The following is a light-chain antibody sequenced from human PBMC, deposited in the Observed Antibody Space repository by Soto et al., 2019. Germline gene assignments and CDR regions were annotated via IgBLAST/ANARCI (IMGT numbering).Light chain of an antibody. J-gene: IGLJ3*02. CDR2: GNT. CDR1: SSDIGTPYD. Sequence: QSLLTQPPSVSGAPGQRVTISCTGSSSDIGTPYDVHWYQQLPGTAPKLLISGNTDRPSGVPDRFSGSKSGTSASLAITGLQAEDEADYYCQSYDTSLSVWVFGGGTQLTVL. CDR3: QSYDTSLSVWV. V-gene: IGLV1-40*01.